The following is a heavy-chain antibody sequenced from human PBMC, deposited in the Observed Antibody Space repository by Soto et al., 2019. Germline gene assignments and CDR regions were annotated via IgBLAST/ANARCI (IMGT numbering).Heavy chain of an antibody. J-gene: IGHJ4*02. CDR3: ARATYYYDSSGYYGYYFDY. CDR2: IYYSGST. V-gene: IGHV4-59*01. Sequence: SETLSLTCTVSGGSISSYYWSWIRQPPGKGLEWIGYIYYSGSTNYNSSLKSRVTISVDTSKNQLSLKLSSVTAADTAVYYCARATYYYDSSGYYGYYFDYWGQGTLVTVSS. CDR1: GGSISSYY. D-gene: IGHD3-22*01.